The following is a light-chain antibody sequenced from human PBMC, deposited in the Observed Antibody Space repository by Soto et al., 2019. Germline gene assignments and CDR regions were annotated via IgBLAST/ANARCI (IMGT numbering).Light chain of an antibody. CDR3: GTWDSSLSGGV. CDR2: DDN. V-gene: IGLV1-51*01. Sequence: QSVLTQPPSVSAAPGQRVTISCSGTSSNIASNYVSWYQQFPGTAPRLLIYDDNKRPSGIPDRFSASKSGTSATLGITGLQSGDETDYYCGTWDSSLSGGVFGTGTKLTVL. CDR1: SSNIASNY. J-gene: IGLJ1*01.